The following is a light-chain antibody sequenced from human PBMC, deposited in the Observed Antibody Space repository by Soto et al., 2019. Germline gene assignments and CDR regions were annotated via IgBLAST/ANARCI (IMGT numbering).Light chain of an antibody. V-gene: IGKV3-20*01. J-gene: IGKJ1*01. CDR3: QQYGSSPT. CDR2: GAS. CDR1: QSVSSRY. Sequence: EIVLTQSPGTLSLSPGERATLSCRASQSVSSRYLAWYQQKPGQAPRLRIYGASSRATGIPYRFSGSGSGTDLNLTISRLEPEDFAVYYCQQYGSSPTFGQGTKMEIK.